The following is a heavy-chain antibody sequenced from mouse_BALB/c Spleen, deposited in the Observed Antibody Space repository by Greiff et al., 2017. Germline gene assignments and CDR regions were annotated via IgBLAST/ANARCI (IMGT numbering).Heavy chain of an antibody. D-gene: IGHD1-1*01. Sequence: EVQRVESGGGLVQPGGSLKLSCAASGFTFSSYTMSWVRQTPEKRLEWVAYISNGGGSTYYPDTVKGRFTISRDNAKNTLYLQMSSLKSEDTAMYYCARHYGSSHFAYWGQGTLVTVSA. V-gene: IGHV5-12-2*01. CDR3: ARHYGSSHFAY. J-gene: IGHJ3*01. CDR1: GFTFSSYT. CDR2: ISNGGGST.